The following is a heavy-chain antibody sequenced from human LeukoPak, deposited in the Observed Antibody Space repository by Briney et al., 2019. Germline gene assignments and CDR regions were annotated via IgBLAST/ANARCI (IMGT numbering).Heavy chain of an antibody. CDR3: ARPVLAYNLPENYYYYMDV. J-gene: IGHJ6*03. CDR2: INTDETTT. Sequence: GGSLRLSCAASGFTFSTYWMHWVRQAPGKGLVWVSRINTDETTTSYADSVKGRFTISRDNAKNTLYLQMNSLRAEDTAVYYCARPVLAYNLPENYYYYMDVWGKGTTVTVSS. D-gene: IGHD1-14*01. CDR1: GFTFSTYW. V-gene: IGHV3-74*01.